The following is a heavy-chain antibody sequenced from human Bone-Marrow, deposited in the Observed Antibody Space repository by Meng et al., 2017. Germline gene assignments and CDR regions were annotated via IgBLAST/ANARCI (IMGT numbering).Heavy chain of an antibody. CDR3: ARVGSGLSNSSGWYLVY. J-gene: IGHJ4*02. CDR1: GGSISSSSYY. CDR2: IYHSGST. V-gene: IGHV4-39*07. D-gene: IGHD6-19*01. Sequence: SETLSLTCTVSGGSISSSSYYWGWIRQPPGKGLEWIGSIYHSGSTYYNPSLKSRVTISVDTSKNQFSLKLSSVTAADTAVYYCARVGSGLSNSSGWYLVYWGQGTLVTVSS.